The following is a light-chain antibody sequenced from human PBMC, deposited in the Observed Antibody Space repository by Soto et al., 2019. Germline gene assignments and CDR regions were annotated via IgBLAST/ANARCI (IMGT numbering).Light chain of an antibody. J-gene: IGLJ2*01. CDR1: SSDVGSYNL. V-gene: IGLV2-23*01. CDR3: CSYAGSSTPVV. CDR2: EGS. Sequence: QSALTQPASVSGSPGQSITISCTGTSSDVGSYNLVSWYQQHPGKAPKLMIYEGSKRPSGLSNRFSGSKSGNTASLTISGLQAEDEADYYCCSYAGSSTPVVFGGGTKVTVL.